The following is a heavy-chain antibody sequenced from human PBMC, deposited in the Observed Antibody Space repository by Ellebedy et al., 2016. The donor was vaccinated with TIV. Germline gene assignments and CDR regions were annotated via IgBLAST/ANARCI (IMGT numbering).Heavy chain of an antibody. CDR2: INHSGTT. J-gene: IGHJ4*02. D-gene: IGHD1-26*01. Sequence: MPSETLSLTCAVYGGSFSGYYWRWIRQPPGKGLEWIGEINHSGTTQYNPSPKSRVTISVDSSKNQLSLNLSSVTAADTAVYYCAREKWSDADWGQGTLVTVSS. V-gene: IGHV4-34*01. CDR3: AREKWSDAD. CDR1: GGSFSGYY.